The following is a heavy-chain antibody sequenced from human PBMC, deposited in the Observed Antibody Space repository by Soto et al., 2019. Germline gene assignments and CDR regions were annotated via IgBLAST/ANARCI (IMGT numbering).Heavy chain of an antibody. J-gene: IGHJ4*02. V-gene: IGHV3-23*01. D-gene: IGHD3-22*01. CDR1: GFTLSSYA. CDR3: AKDLYYYDSSAYYRFDY. CDR2: ISGNGGST. Sequence: EVQLLESGGGLVQPGGSLRLSCAASGFTLSSYAMSWVRQAPGKGLEWVSAISGNGGSTYYADSVKGRFTISRDNDXSXXYLQLNSLRAEDTAIYYCAKDLYYYDSSAYYRFDYWGQGTLVTVSS.